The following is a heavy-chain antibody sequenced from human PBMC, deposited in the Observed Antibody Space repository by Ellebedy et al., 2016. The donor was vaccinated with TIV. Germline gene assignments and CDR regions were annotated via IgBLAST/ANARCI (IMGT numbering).Heavy chain of an antibody. CDR2: INHSGST. J-gene: IGHJ4*02. Sequence: SETLSLTXAVYGGSFSEYTWTWIRKSPGKGLEWIGEINHSGSTNYNPSLKSRVTISVDTSKNQFSLKLSSMTAADTAVYYCARGRGFGYWGQGTLVTVSS. D-gene: IGHD3-10*01. CDR1: GGSFSEYT. V-gene: IGHV4-34*01. CDR3: ARGRGFGY.